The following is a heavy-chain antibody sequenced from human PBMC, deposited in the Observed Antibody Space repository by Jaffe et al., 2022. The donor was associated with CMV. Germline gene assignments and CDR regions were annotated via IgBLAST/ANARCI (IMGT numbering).Heavy chain of an antibody. Sequence: QVQLVESGGGVVQPGRSLRLSCAASGFTFSSYGMHWVRQAPGKGLEWVAVISYDGSNKYYADSVKGRFTISRDNSKNTLYLQMNSLRAEDTAVYYCAKDHYYDSSGYYLNYGMDVWGQGTTVTVSS. J-gene: IGHJ6*02. CDR1: GFTFSSYG. V-gene: IGHV3-30*18. D-gene: IGHD3-22*01. CDR3: AKDHYYDSSGYYLNYGMDV. CDR2: ISYDGSNK.